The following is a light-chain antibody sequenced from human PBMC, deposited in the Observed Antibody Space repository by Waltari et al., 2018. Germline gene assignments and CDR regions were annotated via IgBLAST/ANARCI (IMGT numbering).Light chain of an antibody. V-gene: IGKV3-15*01. J-gene: IGKJ5*01. CDR1: QSVNRN. CDR3: QQYNDWPLP. Sequence: EIVMTQSPATLSVSPGERATLSCRASQSVNRNVAWYQQKTGQAPRLLIYGASTRATGIPARFSGSGSGTEFTLTISSLQSEDFAVYYCQQYNDWPLPFGQGTRLDIK. CDR2: GAS.